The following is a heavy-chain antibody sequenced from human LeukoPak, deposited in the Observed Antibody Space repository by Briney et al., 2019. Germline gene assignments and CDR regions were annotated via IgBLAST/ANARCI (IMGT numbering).Heavy chain of an antibody. Sequence: PSETLSLTCSVSGDSISSSNYYWAWIRQPPRKELEWIGTILYTGTTHYSPSLKSRVTISLDTSKNQFSLKLTSVTATDTAMYYCAKIMFSDSWCFDSWGQGTLVTVSS. CDR2: ILYTGTT. CDR1: GDSISSSNYY. J-gene: IGHJ4*02. CDR3: AKIMFSDSWCFDS. D-gene: IGHD6-13*01. V-gene: IGHV4-39*01.